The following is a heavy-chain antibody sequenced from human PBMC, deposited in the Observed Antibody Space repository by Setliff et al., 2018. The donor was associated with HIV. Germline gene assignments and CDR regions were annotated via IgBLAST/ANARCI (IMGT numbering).Heavy chain of an antibody. J-gene: IGHJ6*03. CDR1: GGSFSNYY. Sequence: PSETLSLTCAVYGGSFSNYYWSWIRQPPGEGLEWIGEINHSGSTNYNPSLKSRVTISVDPSKNQFSLKLSSVTAADTAMYYCARGRVDIVVTDYLDVWGKGTTVTV. V-gene: IGHV4-34*01. CDR3: ARGRVDIVVTDYLDV. CDR2: INHSGST. D-gene: IGHD5-12*01.